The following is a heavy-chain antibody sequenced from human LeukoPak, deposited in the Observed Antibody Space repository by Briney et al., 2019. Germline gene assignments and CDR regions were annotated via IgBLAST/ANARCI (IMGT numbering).Heavy chain of an antibody. V-gene: IGHV3-23*01. J-gene: IGHJ4*02. D-gene: IGHD6-13*01. CDR3: AKVLRGSSYDY. Sequence: PGESLRLPCAASGFSFNNFAMSWDRRAPGKGIAWVSGISGSGGNTHYADSVKGRFTISRDNSKNMLYLQMNSLRAEDTAVYYCAKVLRGSSYDYWGQGSLVTVSS. CDR1: GFSFNNFA. CDR2: ISGSGGNT.